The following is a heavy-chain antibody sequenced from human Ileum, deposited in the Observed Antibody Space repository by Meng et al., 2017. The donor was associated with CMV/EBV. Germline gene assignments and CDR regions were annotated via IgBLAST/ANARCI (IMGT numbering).Heavy chain of an antibody. CDR1: GGSISSSSYY. D-gene: IGHD2-8*01. J-gene: IGHJ4*02. Sequence: QLQLQGAGPGLVKPSETLALTCTVSGGSISSSSYYWGWIRQPPGKGLEWIGSIYYSGSTYYNPSLKRRVTISIDTSKNQFSLKLNSVTAADTAVYYCARSPSIYTKGGFDYWGQGTLVTVSS. V-gene: IGHV4-39*01. CDR2: IYYSGST. CDR3: ARSPSIYTKGGFDY.